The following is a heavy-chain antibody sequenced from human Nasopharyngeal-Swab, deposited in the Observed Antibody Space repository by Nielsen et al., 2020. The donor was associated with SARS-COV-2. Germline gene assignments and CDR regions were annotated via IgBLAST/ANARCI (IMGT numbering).Heavy chain of an antibody. CDR1: GFSLSNARMG. D-gene: IGHD4-17*01. CDR3: ARDYASGYYYYGMDV. CDR2: IFSNDEK. Sequence: SGPTLVKPTETLTLTCTVFGFSLSNARMGVSWVRQPPGKALEWLAHIFSNDEKSYSTSLKTRLTISKDTSKNQVVLTMTNMDPVDTATYYCARDYASGYYYYGMDVWGQGTTVTVSS. V-gene: IGHV2-26*01. J-gene: IGHJ6*02.